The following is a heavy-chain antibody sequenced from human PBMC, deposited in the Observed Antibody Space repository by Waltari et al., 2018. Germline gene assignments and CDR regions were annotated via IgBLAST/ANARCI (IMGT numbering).Heavy chain of an antibody. V-gene: IGHV5-51*01. Sequence: EVQLVQSGAEVKKHGESLKISCKGSGYSFTSYWIGWVSQMPGQGLQWMGIIYPGDSDTRYSPSFQGQVTISADKSISTAYLQWSSLKASDTAMYYCARGGMEHQVPWGFDYWGQGTLVTVSS. J-gene: IGHJ4*02. CDR3: ARGGMEHQVPWGFDY. D-gene: IGHD1-1*01. CDR2: IYPGDSDT. CDR1: GYSFTSYW.